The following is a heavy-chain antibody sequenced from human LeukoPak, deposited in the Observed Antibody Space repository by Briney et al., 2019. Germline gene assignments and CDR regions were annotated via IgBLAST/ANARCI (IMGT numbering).Heavy chain of an antibody. CDR3: ARERAPADYGDYAAGRYAFDI. V-gene: IGHV3-33*01. CDR2: IWYDGSNK. Sequence: PGGSLRLSCAASGFTFSSYGMHWVRQAPGEGLEWVAVIWYDGSNKYYADSVKGRFTISRDNSKNTLYLQMNSLRAEDTAVYYCARERAPADYGDYAAGRYAFDIWGQGTMVTVSS. CDR1: GFTFSSYG. D-gene: IGHD4-17*01. J-gene: IGHJ3*02.